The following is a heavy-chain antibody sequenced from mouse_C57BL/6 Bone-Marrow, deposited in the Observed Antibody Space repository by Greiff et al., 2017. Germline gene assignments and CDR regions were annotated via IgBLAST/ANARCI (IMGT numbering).Heavy chain of an antibody. CDR3: ARGGDWYFDV. V-gene: IGHV5-4*03. Sequence: EVKLVESGGGLVKPGGSLKLSCAASGFTFSSYAMSWVRQTPEKRLEWVATISDGGSYTYYPDNVKGRFTISRDNAENNLYLQMSHLKSEDTAMYYCARGGDWYFDVWGTGTTVTVSS. CDR2: ISDGGSYT. J-gene: IGHJ1*03. CDR1: GFTFSSYA.